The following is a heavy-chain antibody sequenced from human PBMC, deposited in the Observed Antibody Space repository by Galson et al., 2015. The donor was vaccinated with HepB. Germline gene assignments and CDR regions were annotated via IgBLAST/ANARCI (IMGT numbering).Heavy chain of an antibody. V-gene: IGHV3-30*16. Sequence: SLRLSCAASGFTFATYAMNWVRQAPGKRLECVAVISNDERKKHYADSVRGRFTISRDNSRNTLHLQMDSLRDEDTALYYCARETWGSIDPLGQGTLGTVSS. CDR2: ISNDERKK. CDR1: GFTFATYA. CDR3: ARETWGSIDP. J-gene: IGHJ5*02. D-gene: IGHD3-16*01.